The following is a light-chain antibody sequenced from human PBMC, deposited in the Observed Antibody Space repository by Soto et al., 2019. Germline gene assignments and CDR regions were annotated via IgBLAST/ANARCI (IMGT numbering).Light chain of an antibody. V-gene: IGKV1-39*01. J-gene: IGKJ4*01. CDR3: QQSYSTPRGLT. CDR1: QRINNY. CDR2: AAS. Sequence: DIQMTQSPSSLSASVGDRVTITCRPIQRINNYLNWYQQKPGKAPNLLIYAASSLQSGVPSRFSGSGSGTDFTLTISSLQPEDFATYYCQQSYSTPRGLTFGGGTKVDIK.